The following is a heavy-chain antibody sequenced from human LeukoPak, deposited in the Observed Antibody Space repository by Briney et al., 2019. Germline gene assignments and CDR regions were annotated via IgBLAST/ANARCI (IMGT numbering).Heavy chain of an antibody. J-gene: IGHJ4*02. CDR1: GFTLSDYY. V-gene: IGHV3-11*04. Sequence: GGSLRLSCAASGFTLSDYYMSWIRQAPGKGLEWISYISGSGNTIYYADSVKGRFTISRDNAKNSPYLQMNSLRVEDTALYYCARERLWSRDGYNPFWGQGTLVTVSS. CDR2: ISGSGNTI. CDR3: ARERLWSRDGYNPF. D-gene: IGHD5-24*01.